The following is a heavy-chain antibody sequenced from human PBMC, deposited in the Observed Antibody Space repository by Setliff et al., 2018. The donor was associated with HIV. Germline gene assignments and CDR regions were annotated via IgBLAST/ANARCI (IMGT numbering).Heavy chain of an antibody. CDR2: INTNTGYP. Sequence: ASVKVSCKASGYNFTNYGINWVRQDPGQGLEWMGWINTNTGYPTYAQAFRGRFVFSLDTSVSTAYLEISSLEAEDTAVYFCARVRTSYDFWVGDVFDPWGQGTLVTVSS. CDR3: ARVRTSYDFWVGDVFDP. V-gene: IGHV7-4-1*02. D-gene: IGHD3-3*01. CDR1: GYNFTNYG. J-gene: IGHJ5*02.